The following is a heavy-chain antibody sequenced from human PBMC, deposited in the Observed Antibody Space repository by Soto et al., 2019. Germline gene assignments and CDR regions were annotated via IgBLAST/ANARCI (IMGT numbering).Heavy chain of an antibody. CDR1: GFTFSSYA. J-gene: IGHJ4*02. V-gene: IGHV3-23*01. Sequence: EVQLLESGGGLVQPGGSLRLSCAASGFTFSSYAMSWVRQAPGKGLEWVSAISGSGGSTYYADSVKGRFTISRDNSKNTLYLQMNSLRAEDTAVYYCAKLGYCTYGVCYTSNPIDYWGQGTLVTVSS. D-gene: IGHD2-8*01. CDR3: AKLGYCTYGVCYTSNPIDY. CDR2: ISGSGGST.